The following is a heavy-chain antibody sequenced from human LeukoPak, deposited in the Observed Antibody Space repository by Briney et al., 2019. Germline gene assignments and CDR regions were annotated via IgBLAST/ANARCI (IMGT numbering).Heavy chain of an antibody. CDR3: AKDPLGFGELFSWFDP. V-gene: IGHV3-66*01. CDR1: GFTVTSKY. Sequence: TGGFLRLSCEVSGFTVTSKYLSWVRQTPGKGLEWVSLIFSGGYTHYAESVKGRFTISRDNSKNTLYLQMNSLRAEDTAVYYCAKDPLGFGELFSWFDPWGQGTLVTVSS. CDR2: IFSGGYT. D-gene: IGHD3-10*01. J-gene: IGHJ5*02.